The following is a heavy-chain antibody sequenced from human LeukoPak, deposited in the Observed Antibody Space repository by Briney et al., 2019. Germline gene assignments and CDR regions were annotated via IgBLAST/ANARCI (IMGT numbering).Heavy chain of an antibody. J-gene: IGHJ4*02. CDR3: ARARAMIVAAQPPRY. CDR2: IIPIFGTA. V-gene: IGHV1-69*13. Sequence: ASVKVSCKASGGTFSSYAISWVRQAPGQGLEWMGGIIPIFGTANYAQKFQGRVTITADESTSTAYMELSSLRSEDTAVYYCARARAMIVAAQPPRYWGQGTLVTVSS. CDR1: GGTFSSYA. D-gene: IGHD3-22*01.